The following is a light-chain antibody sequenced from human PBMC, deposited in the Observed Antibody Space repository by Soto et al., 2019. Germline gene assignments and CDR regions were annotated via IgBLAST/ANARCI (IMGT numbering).Light chain of an antibody. CDR1: QGISSY. CDR2: AAS. J-gene: IGKJ4*01. V-gene: IGKV1-9*01. CDR3: QQLNSYPLT. Sequence: DIQLTQSPSFLSASVGDRVTITCRASQGISSYLAWYQQKPGKAPKLLIYAASTLQSGVPSRFSGSRSGTEFTLTISSPQPEDFATYYCQQLNSYPLTFGGGTKVEIK.